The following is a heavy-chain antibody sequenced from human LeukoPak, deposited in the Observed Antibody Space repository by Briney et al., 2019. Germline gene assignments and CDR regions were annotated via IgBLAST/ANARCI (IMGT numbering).Heavy chain of an antibody. V-gene: IGHV3-23*01. Sequence: GGSLRLSCAASGFTFSSYAMSCVRQAPGKGLEWVSAISGSGGSTYYADSVKGRFTISRDNSKNTLYLQMNSLRAEDTAVYYCARPFPYSSGWEGDYWGQGTLVTVSS. CDR3: ARPFPYSSGWEGDY. D-gene: IGHD6-19*01. CDR1: GFTFSSYA. J-gene: IGHJ4*02. CDR2: ISGSGGST.